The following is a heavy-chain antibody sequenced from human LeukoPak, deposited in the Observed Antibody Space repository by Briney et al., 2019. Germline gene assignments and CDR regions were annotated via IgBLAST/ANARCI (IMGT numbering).Heavy chain of an antibody. Sequence: KPGGGLRLSRAASVFTFSSYSMNSGPQAPGKGLECISSIRDSSNYIYYANSVKGRFTISRENAKNSLYLQMSSLRAEDTAVDYCAREVAVAGRDRYFDYWGQGTLVTVSS. CDR3: AREVAVAGRDRYFDY. CDR2: IRDSSNYI. CDR1: VFTFSSYS. D-gene: IGHD6-19*01. V-gene: IGHV3-21*01. J-gene: IGHJ4*02.